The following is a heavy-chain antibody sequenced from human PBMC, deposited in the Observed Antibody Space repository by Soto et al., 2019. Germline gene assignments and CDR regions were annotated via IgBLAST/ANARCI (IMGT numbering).Heavy chain of an antibody. V-gene: IGHV4-59*01. D-gene: IGHD2-2*01. CDR1: GGSISSYY. CDR2: IYYSGST. J-gene: IGHJ5*02. CDR3: ARQGPAPILNNWFDP. Sequence: QVQLQESGPGLVKPSETLSLTCTVSGGSISSYYWSWIRQPPGKGLEWIGYIYYSGSTNYNPSLKSRVTISLEKSKNKFSLKLSSVTAADTAVYYCARQGPAPILNNWFDPWGQGTLVTVSS.